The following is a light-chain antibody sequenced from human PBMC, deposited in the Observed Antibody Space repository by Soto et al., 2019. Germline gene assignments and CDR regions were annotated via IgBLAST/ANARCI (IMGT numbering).Light chain of an antibody. V-gene: IGKV3-11*01. CDR3: QQRSTWPLT. Sequence: EIMLTQSPATLSLSPGERATLSCRASQRVASYLVWYQQKPGQAPRLLIYDASNRATGIPARFSGSGSGTDFTLTISSLEPEDFAVYYCQQRSTWPLTFGGGTKVEIK. J-gene: IGKJ4*01. CDR2: DAS. CDR1: QRVASY.